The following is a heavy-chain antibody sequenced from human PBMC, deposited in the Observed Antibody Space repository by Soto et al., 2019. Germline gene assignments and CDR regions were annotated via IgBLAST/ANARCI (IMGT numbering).Heavy chain of an antibody. J-gene: IGHJ4*02. CDR1: GFSLTTSGVG. CDR3: AHRILRTVFGLVTTTAIYFDF. Sequence: QITLNESGPTVVKPAETLTLTCTFSGFSLTTSGVGVGWIRQSPGKAPEWLALIYWDDDKRYSASLKSRLTIPQDTSKNEVVLTMASVDPADTAIYYCAHRILRTVFGLVTTTAIYFDFWGQGTPVVVSS. V-gene: IGHV2-5*02. D-gene: IGHD3-3*01. CDR2: IYWDDDK.